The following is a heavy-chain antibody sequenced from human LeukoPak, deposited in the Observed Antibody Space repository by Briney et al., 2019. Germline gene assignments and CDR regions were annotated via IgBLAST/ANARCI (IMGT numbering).Heavy chain of an antibody. Sequence: SGGSLRLSCAASGFTFSSYSMNWVRQAPGKGLEWVSSISSSSSYIYYADSVKGRFTISRDNAKNSLYLQMNSLRAEDTAVYYCATLRYYYDSSGYLDAFDIWGQGTMVTVSS. CDR3: ATLRYYYDSSGYLDAFDI. D-gene: IGHD3-22*01. CDR1: GFTFSSYS. J-gene: IGHJ3*02. V-gene: IGHV3-21*01. CDR2: ISSSSSYI.